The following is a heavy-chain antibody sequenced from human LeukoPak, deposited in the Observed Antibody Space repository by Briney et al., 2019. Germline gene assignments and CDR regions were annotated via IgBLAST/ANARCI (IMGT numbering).Heavy chain of an antibody. V-gene: IGHV3-20*04. Sequence: PGGSLRLSCAASGFTFSSYSMNWVRQAPGKGLEWVSGINWNGGSTGYADSVKGRFTISRDNAKNSLYLQMNSLRAEDTALYYCARVGYSSGWSYYFDYWGQGTLVTVSS. D-gene: IGHD6-19*01. J-gene: IGHJ4*02. CDR1: GFTFSSYS. CDR3: ARVGYSSGWSYYFDY. CDR2: INWNGGST.